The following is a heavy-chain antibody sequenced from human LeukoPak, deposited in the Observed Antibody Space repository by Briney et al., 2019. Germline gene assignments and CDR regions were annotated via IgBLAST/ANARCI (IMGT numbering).Heavy chain of an antibody. V-gene: IGHV4-59*01. CDR2: IYYSGST. J-gene: IGHJ6*03. CDR1: GGSISNYY. D-gene: IGHD2-8*01. Sequence: SETLSPTCTVSGGSISNYYWNWIRQPPGKGLEWIGYIYYSGSTNYNPSLKSRVTIAADTSKNEFFLKLSSVTAADTAVYYCARAGRTSLYNHHYMDVWGKGTTVIVSS. CDR3: ARAGRTSLYNHHYMDV.